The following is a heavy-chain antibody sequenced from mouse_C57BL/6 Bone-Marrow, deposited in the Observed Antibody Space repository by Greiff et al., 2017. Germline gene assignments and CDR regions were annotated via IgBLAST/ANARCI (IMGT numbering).Heavy chain of an antibody. CDR2: IYPGDGDT. Sequence: QVQLQQSGPELVKPGASVKISCKASGYAFSSSWLNWVKQRPGKGLEWIGRIYPGDGDTNYNGKFKGKATLTADKSSSSAYMQLSSLTSEDSAVXFCEHPFCDYWGEGTTLTDSS. CDR3: EHPFCDY. J-gene: IGHJ2*01. CDR1: GYAFSSSW. V-gene: IGHV1-82*01.